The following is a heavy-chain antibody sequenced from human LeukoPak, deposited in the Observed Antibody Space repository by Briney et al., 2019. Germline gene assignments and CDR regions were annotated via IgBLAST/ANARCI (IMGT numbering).Heavy chain of an antibody. CDR1: GGSFSGYY. J-gene: IGHJ4*02. V-gene: IGHV4-34*01. CDR2: INHSGST. CDR3: ARHTPYYEFWSGYEPAGPNFDY. D-gene: IGHD3-3*01. Sequence: SETLSLTCAVYGGSFSGYYWSWIRQPPGKGLRWIGEINHSGSTNYNPSLKSRVTISVDTSKNQFSLKLSSVTAADTAVYYWARHTPYYEFWSGYEPAGPNFDYGGQETLVTVSS.